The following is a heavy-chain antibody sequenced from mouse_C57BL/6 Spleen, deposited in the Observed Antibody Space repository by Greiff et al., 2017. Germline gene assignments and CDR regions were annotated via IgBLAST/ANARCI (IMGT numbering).Heavy chain of an antibody. V-gene: IGHV2-3*01. CDR2: IWGDGST. J-gene: IGHJ3*01. CDR3: AKRMRFAD. D-gene: IGHD2-10*02. Sequence: QVQLKESGPGLVAPSQSLSITCTVPGFSLTSYGVSWVRQPPGKGLEWLGVIWGDGSTNYHSALISRLSIRKDNTKSEVDIKQNSLETDDTDTYYCAKRMRFADWGKGTLGTVSA. CDR1: GFSLTSYG.